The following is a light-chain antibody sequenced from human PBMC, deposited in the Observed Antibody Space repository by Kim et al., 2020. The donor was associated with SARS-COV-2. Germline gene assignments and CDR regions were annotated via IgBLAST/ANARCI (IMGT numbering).Light chain of an antibody. V-gene: IGLV1-51*02. CDR3: GTWDFGMTPGDV. J-gene: IGLJ3*02. CDR1: NANIVNNF. Sequence: QKVTISCSGSNANIVNNFVSWYQHLPGAAPNPLIYDDDIRPSGIPVRFPASKSGTSATLAISVPQPGDEADYYCGTWDFGMTPGDVFGGGTQLTVL. CDR2: DDD.